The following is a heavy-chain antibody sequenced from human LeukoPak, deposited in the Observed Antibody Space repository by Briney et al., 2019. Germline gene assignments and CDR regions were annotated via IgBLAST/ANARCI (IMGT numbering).Heavy chain of an antibody. D-gene: IGHD1-26*01. CDR2: ISSSGSTV. V-gene: IGHV3-48*03. CDR1: GFTFSSYE. Sequence: GGSLRLSCAASGFTFSSYEINWVRQAPGKGLEWVSYISSSGSTVYSADSVKGRFTISRDNSKNTLYLQMNSLRAEDTAVYYCAKDRVGATLYFDYWGQGALVTVSS. CDR3: AKDRVGATLYFDY. J-gene: IGHJ4*02.